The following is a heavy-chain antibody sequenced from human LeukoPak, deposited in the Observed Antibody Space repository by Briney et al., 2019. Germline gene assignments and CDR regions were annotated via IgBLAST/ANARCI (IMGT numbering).Heavy chain of an antibody. Sequence: GGSLRLSCAASGFTFSSSAMTWVRQAPGEGLEWVSTISGSSYTTFYADSVQGRFTISRDNSRNTLYLQMNSLRAEDTAVYYCAKSRITTVRGVIPPDFDYWGQGTLVTVSS. CDR1: GFTFSSSA. D-gene: IGHD3-10*01. CDR2: ISGSSYTT. J-gene: IGHJ4*02. V-gene: IGHV3-23*01. CDR3: AKSRITTVRGVIPPDFDY.